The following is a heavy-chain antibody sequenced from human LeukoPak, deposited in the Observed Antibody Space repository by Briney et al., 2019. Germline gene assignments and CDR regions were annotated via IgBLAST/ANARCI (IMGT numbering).Heavy chain of an antibody. CDR1: GFTFSSYW. V-gene: IGHV3-74*01. D-gene: IGHD3-9*01. Sequence: GGSLRLSCAASGFTFSSYWMHWVRQAPGKGLVWVSRINSDGSSTSYADSVKGRFTISRDNAKTTLYLQMNSLRAEDTAVYYCAREGRYFDWLSWFDPWGQGTLVTVSS. CDR3: AREGRYFDWLSWFDP. CDR2: INSDGSST. J-gene: IGHJ5*02.